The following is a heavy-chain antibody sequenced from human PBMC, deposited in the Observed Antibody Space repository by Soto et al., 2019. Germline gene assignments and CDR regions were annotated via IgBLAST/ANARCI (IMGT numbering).Heavy chain of an antibody. J-gene: IGHJ5*02. D-gene: IGHD3-22*01. CDR3: ARGGYKKYYYENRRFDP. V-gene: IGHV1-18*01. Sequence: GASVKVSCKASGYTLTIYGISWVRKAPGQGLEWMGWISAYNGNTNYAQKLQGRVTMTTDTSTSTAYMELRSLRSDDTAVYYCARGGYKKYYYENRRFDPWGQGTLVTVSS. CDR1: GYTLTIYG. CDR2: ISAYNGNT.